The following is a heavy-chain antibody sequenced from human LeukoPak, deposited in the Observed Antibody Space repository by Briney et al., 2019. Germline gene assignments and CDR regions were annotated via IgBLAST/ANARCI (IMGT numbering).Heavy chain of an antibody. CDR3: ARSPVYYDSSGYYSGYYFDY. D-gene: IGHD3-22*01. J-gene: IGHJ4*02. V-gene: IGHV4-4*02. CDR1: GGSISSSNW. CDR2: INHSGST. Sequence: SGTLSLTCAVSGGSISSSNWWSWVRQPPGKGLEWIGEINHSGSTNYNPSLKSRVTISVDTSKNQFSLKLSSVTAADTAVYYCARSPVYYDSSGYYSGYYFDYWGQGTLVTVSS.